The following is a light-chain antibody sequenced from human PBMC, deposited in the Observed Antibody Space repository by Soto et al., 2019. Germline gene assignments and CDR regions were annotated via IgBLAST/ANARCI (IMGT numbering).Light chain of an antibody. V-gene: IGLV2-14*01. CDR2: VVS. CDR1: SSDVGGYNY. CDR3: SSYTSSSTSTV. J-gene: IGLJ2*01. Sequence: QSVLTQPASVSGSPGQSITISCTGTSSDVGGYNYVSWYQQHPGKAPKLMIYVVSNRPSGVSNRFSGSKSGNTASLTISGLQAEDEADYYCSSYTSSSTSTVFGGGTKLTVL.